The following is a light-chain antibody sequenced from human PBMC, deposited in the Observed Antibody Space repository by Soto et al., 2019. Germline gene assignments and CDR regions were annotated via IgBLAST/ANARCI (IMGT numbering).Light chain of an antibody. CDR1: QSVRSTS. J-gene: IGKJ1*01. CDR3: QQYGSSSWT. Sequence: EIVLTQSPGTLSLSPGERATLSCRASQSVRSTSLVWYQQTPGQAPRLLIYGASSRATGIPDRFSGSGSGTDFTLTISRLEPEDSAVYYCQQYGSSSWTFGQGTGVEIK. CDR2: GAS. V-gene: IGKV3-20*01.